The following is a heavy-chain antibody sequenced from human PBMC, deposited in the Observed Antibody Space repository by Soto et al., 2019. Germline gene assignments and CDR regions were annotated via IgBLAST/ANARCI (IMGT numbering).Heavy chain of an antibody. Sequence: SETLSLTCAVSGGSISSGGYSWSWIRQPPGKGLEWIGYIYHSGSTYYNPSLKSRVTISVDRSKNQFSLKLSSVTAADTAVYYCARHPSASGDSFDIWGQGTLVTVSS. CDR1: GGSISSGGYS. V-gene: IGHV4-30-2*01. D-gene: IGHD6-13*01. J-gene: IGHJ3*02. CDR3: ARHPSASGDSFDI. CDR2: IYHSGST.